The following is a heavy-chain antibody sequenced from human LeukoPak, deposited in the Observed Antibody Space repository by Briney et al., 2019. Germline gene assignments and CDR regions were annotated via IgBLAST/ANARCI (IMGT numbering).Heavy chain of an antibody. J-gene: IGHJ4*02. CDR1: GGSISSGGYY. CDR2: IYYSGST. Sequence: SETLSLTCTVSGGSISSGGYYWRWIRQHPGKGLEWIGYIYYSGSTYYNPSLKSRVTISVDTSKNQFSLKLSSVTAADTAVYYCARVPPPKRGVDYWGQGTLVTVSS. V-gene: IGHV4-31*03. CDR3: ARVPPPKRGVDY.